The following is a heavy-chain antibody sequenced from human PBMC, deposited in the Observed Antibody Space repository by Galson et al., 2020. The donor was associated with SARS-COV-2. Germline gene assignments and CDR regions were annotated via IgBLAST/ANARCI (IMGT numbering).Heavy chain of an antibody. V-gene: IGHV1-2*02. CDR2: INPNSGGT. D-gene: IGHD5-18*01. Sequence: GESLKISCKASGYTFTGYYMHWVRQAPGQGHEWMGWINPNSGGTNYAQKFQGRVTMTRDTSISIAYRELSRLRSDDTAVYYCARDGTAMVTNGFDIWGQGTMVTVSS. J-gene: IGHJ3*02. CDR1: GYTFTGYY. CDR3: ARDGTAMVTNGFDI.